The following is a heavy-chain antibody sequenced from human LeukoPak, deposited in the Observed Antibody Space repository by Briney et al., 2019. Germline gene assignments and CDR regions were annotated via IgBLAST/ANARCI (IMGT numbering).Heavy chain of an antibody. CDR1: GYTFTGYY. D-gene: IGHD3-10*01. CDR2: INPNSGGT. J-gene: IGHJ4*02. V-gene: IGHV1-2*02. CDR3: ARLYGGGLLWFGEQTNYFDY. Sequence: GASVKVSCKASGYTFTGYYMHWVRQAPGQGLEWMGWINPNSGGTVYAQKFQGRVTVTRDTSISTAYMELSRLRSDDTAVYYCARLYGGGLLWFGEQTNYFDYWGQGTLVTVSS.